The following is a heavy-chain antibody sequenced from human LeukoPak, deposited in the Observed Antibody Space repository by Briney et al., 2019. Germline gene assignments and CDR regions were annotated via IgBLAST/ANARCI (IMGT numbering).Heavy chain of an antibody. J-gene: IGHJ4*02. CDR2: IYHSGST. V-gene: IGHV4-59*01. D-gene: IGHD5-18*01. CDR1: GGSISSYY. Sequence: SVTVSLTCTVSGGSISSYYWSWIRQPPGKGLEWIGYIYHSGSTNYNPSLKSRVTISVDTSKNQFSLKLSSATAADTAVYYCARGYNFDYWGQGTLVTVSS. CDR3: ARGYNFDY.